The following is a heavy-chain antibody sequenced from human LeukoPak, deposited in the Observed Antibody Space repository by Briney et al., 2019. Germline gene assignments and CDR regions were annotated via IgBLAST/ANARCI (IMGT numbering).Heavy chain of an antibody. Sequence: GGSLRLSCAASGFTFSSYWMNWVRQAPGKGLEWVANMNHDGSEKYYIDSVKGRFTISRDNAKNSLYLQMNSLRAEDTAVYYCARDQLYCGGPTCYRTGDDSWGQGTLVTVSS. CDR1: GFTFSSYW. J-gene: IGHJ4*02. D-gene: IGHD2-2*02. CDR2: MNHDGSEK. CDR3: ARDQLYCGGPTCYRTGDDS. V-gene: IGHV3-7*01.